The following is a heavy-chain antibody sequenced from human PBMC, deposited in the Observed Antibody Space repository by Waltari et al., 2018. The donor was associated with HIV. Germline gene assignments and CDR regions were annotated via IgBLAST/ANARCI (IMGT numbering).Heavy chain of an antibody. CDR3: ARWGLDFDY. V-gene: IGHV4-38-2*01. CDR2: IYHTGST. CDR1: GYSIGSGYY. D-gene: IGHD3-16*01. J-gene: IGHJ4*02. Sequence: QVQLQESGPGLVKPSETLSLTCAVSGYSIGSGYYWGWIRQPPGKGLEWIGNIYHTGSTYYNPPLKSRVTISLDTSKNKFSLKLSSVTAADMAVYYCARWGLDFDYWGQGTLVTVSS.